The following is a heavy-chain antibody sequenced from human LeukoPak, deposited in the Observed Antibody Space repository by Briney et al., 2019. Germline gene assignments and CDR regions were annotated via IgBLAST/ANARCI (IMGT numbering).Heavy chain of an antibody. Sequence: PGGSLRLSCAASGFTFSSYAISWVRQAPGKGLEWVSAISGSVGSTYYADSVKGRFTISRDNSKNTLYLQMNSLRAEDTAVYYCAKDGILENDAFDIWGQGTMVTVSS. V-gene: IGHV3-23*01. J-gene: IGHJ3*02. CDR2: ISGSVGST. CDR3: AKDGILENDAFDI. CDR1: GFTFSSYA. D-gene: IGHD3-3*01.